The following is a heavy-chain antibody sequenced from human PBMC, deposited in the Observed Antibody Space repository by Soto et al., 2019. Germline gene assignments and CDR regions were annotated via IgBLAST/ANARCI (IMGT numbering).Heavy chain of an antibody. V-gene: IGHV5-51*01. CDR2: IYPGDSDT. D-gene: IGHD6-19*01. CDR1: GYSFTSYW. Sequence: GESLKISCKGSGYSFTSYWIGWVRQMPGKGLEWMGIIYPGDSDTRYSPSFQGQVTISADKSISTAYLQWSSLKASDTAMYYCARHGRYSSGWYSRRWTKIDAFDIWGQGTMVTVSS. J-gene: IGHJ3*02. CDR3: ARHGRYSSGWYSRRWTKIDAFDI.